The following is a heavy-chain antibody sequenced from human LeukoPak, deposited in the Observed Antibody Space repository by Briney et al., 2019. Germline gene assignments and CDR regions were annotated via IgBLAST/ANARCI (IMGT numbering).Heavy chain of an antibody. CDR2: IGTTGSYI. Sequence: AGGSLRLSCAASGFTFSNYSMNWVRQAPGKGLEWVSSIGTTGSYIFYADSVKGRFTISRDNAKNTLYLQMNSLRAEDTAVYYCARDTHYDFWSGSLPDYWGQGTLVTVSS. J-gene: IGHJ4*02. CDR3: ARDTHYDFWSGSLPDY. CDR1: GFTFSNYS. V-gene: IGHV3-21*01. D-gene: IGHD3-3*01.